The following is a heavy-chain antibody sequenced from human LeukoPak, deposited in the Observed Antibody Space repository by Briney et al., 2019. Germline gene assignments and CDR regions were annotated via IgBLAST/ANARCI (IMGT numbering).Heavy chain of an antibody. CDR1: GFTFSSYG. J-gene: IGHJ4*02. D-gene: IGHD2-2*01. V-gene: IGHV3-7*05. CDR3: ARDMHSSYEY. Sequence: GRSLRLSCAASGFTFSSYGMHWVRQAPGRGLEWVASIKQDGGEKYYVDSVMGRFTISKDNAKNSRYLQMNSLRVEDTAVYYCARDMHSSYEYWGQGTLVSVSS. CDR2: IKQDGGEK.